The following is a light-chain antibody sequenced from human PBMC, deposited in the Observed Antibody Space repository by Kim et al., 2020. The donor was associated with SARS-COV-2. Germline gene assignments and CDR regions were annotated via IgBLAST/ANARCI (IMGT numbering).Light chain of an antibody. CDR3: NSRDITTDHLV. Sequence: ALRQTVGTTCQGDSLRNYYPSWYQRKPGQAPLVVIYGKNTRPSGIPDRFAGSNSGNTASLTIPGAQAEDEADYYCNSRDITTDHLVFGGGTKLTVL. V-gene: IGLV3-19*01. J-gene: IGLJ2*01. CDR1: SLRNYY. CDR2: GKN.